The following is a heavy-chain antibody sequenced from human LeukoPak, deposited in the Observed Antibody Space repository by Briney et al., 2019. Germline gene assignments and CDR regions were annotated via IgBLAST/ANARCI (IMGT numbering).Heavy chain of an antibody. J-gene: IGHJ4*02. V-gene: IGHV3-7*01. Sequence: GGSLRLSCAASGFTFSSSWMSWVRQAPGKGLEWVANISPDGSETNYVDSVKGRFTISRDNAENSLYLQMNSLRAEDTAVYYCARPRVPDSWGQGTLVIVSS. CDR1: GFTFSSSW. CDR3: ARPRVPDS. CDR2: ISPDGSET.